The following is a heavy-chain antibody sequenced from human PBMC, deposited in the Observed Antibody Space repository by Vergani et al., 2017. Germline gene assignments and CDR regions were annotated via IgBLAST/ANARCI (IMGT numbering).Heavy chain of an antibody. CDR3: AKDAPSTEIQLWLYWYFDL. CDR2: ISSNGGST. J-gene: IGHJ2*01. D-gene: IGHD5-18*01. CDR1: GFTFSSYA. Sequence: VQLVESGGGLVQPGGSLRLSCSASGFTFSSYAMHWVRQAPGKGLEYVSAISSNGGSTYYADSVKGRFTISRDNSKNTLYLQMNSLRAEDTAVYYCAKDAPSTEIQLWLYWYFDLWGRGTLVTVSS. V-gene: IGHV3-64*04.